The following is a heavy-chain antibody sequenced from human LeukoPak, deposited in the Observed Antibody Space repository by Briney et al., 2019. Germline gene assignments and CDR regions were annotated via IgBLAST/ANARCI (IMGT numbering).Heavy chain of an antibody. CDR1: GYTFTSYG. CDR3: ARMLYSTGVPPDGDY. V-gene: IGHV1-8*02. CDR2: MNPNSGNT. Sequence: GASVKVSCKASGYTFTSYGISWVRQAPGQGLEWMGWMNPNSGNTGYAQKFQGRVTMTRNTSISTAYMELSSLRSEDTAVYYCARMLYSTGVPPDGDYWGQGTLVTVSS. D-gene: IGHD2/OR15-2a*01. J-gene: IGHJ4*02.